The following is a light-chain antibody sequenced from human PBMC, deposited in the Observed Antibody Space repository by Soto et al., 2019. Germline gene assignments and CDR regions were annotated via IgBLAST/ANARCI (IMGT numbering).Light chain of an antibody. V-gene: IGLV2-14*03. CDR3: GSYTTSTTPQIV. CDR2: DVS. CDR1: SSDVGGYNY. Sequence: QSVLTQPASVSGSPGQSITISCTGTSSDVGGYNYVSWYQHHPGKAPKLMIFDVSNRPSGVSNRFSGSKSGNTASLAIAGLQPEDEANYYCGSYTTSTTPQIVFGTGTKVTVL. J-gene: IGLJ1*01.